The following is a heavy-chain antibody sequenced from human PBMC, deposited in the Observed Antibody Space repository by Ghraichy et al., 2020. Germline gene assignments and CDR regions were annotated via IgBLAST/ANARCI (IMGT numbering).Heavy chain of an antibody. V-gene: IGHV3-23*01. CDR2: ISGSGGNT. J-gene: IGHJ4*02. CDR3: ASGYSYGGPY. D-gene: IGHD5-18*01. CDR1: GFTFISYA. Sequence: GGSLRLSCAASGFTFISYAMSWVRQAPGKGLEWVSAISGSGGNTYYADSVKGRFTISRDNSRNTLYLQMNSLRAEVTAVYYCASGYSYGGPYWGQGTLVTVSS.